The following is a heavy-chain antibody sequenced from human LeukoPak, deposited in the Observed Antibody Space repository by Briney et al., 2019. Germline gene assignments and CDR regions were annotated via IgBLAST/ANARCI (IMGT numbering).Heavy chain of an antibody. D-gene: IGHD3-22*01. Sequence: ASVTLCFTGSGYAFTIYGISWVRVPPAQGLERMGWISGYNGNTNYGKNVQGRVNMTTDTSTSTAYMELRSLRSDDTAVYYCARLRNYGSSVYCRYWGQGTLVTVSS. J-gene: IGHJ4*02. CDR1: GYAFTIYG. CDR3: ARLRNYGSSVYCRY. V-gene: IGHV1-18*01. CDR2: ISGYNGNT.